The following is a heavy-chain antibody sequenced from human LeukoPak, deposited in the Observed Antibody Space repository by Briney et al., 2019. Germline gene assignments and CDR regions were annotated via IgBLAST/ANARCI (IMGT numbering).Heavy chain of an antibody. V-gene: IGHV1-8*03. J-gene: IGHJ4*02. CDR3: ARVLDY. CDR1: GYTFSYYD. Sequence: GASVKVSCKASGYTFSYYDIHWVRQATGQGLEWMGWINSDSGKTGYAQKFQGRVTITTKPSVSTAYMELSSLRSEDTAVYYCARVLDYWGQGTQVTVSS. CDR2: INSDSGKT.